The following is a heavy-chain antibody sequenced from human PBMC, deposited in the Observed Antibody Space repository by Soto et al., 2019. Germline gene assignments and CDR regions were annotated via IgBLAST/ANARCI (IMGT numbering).Heavy chain of an antibody. D-gene: IGHD3-22*01. CDR1: GFTFSRYT. J-gene: IGHJ4*02. Sequence: VQLLQSGGGLVHPGGSLRLSCAASGFTFSRYTMSWVRQAPGKGLEWISGISGSGSSTYDADSVKGRFTISTDKSRSTLYLEMNTLRAEDTAVYYCAKGGSGSSYYFDCWGQGTLVTVFS. V-gene: IGHV3-23*01. CDR2: ISGSGSST. CDR3: AKGGSGSSYYFDC.